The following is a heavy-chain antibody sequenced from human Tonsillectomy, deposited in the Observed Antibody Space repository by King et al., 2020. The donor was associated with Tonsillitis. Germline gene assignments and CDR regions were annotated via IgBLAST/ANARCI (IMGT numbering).Heavy chain of an antibody. V-gene: IGHV1-46*01. CDR1: GYTFTSYD. D-gene: IGHD3-9*01. CDR2: INPSGGST. J-gene: IGHJ4*02. Sequence: QLVQSGAEVKKPGASVKVSCKASGYTFTSYDMHWVRQAPGQGLEWMGIINPSGGSTSYAQKLQGRVTMTRDTSTSTVYMELSSLRSEDTAVYYCARESGGDYDSSAFDYWGQGTLVTVSS. CDR3: ARESGGDYDSSAFDY.